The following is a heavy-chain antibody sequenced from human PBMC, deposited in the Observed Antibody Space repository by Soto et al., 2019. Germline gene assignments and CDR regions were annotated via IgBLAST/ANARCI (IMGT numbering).Heavy chain of an antibody. V-gene: IGHV4-4*07. CDR1: GASISGFY. Sequence: SETLSLTCTVSGASISGFYWSWIRKSAGKGLEWIGRIYATGTTDYNPSLKSRVMMSVDTSKKQFSLKLRSVTAADTAVYYCVRDGTKPLPAWFDPCGQGISVPVSS. CDR2: IYATGTT. CDR3: VRDGTKPLPAWFDP. D-gene: IGHD1-1*01. J-gene: IGHJ5*02.